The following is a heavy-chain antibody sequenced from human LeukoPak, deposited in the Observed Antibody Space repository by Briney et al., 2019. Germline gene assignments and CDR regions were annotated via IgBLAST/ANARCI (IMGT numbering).Heavy chain of an antibody. CDR3: ARGGVDSTIAFDY. D-gene: IGHD4/OR15-4a*01. J-gene: IGHJ4*02. Sequence: PGGSLTLSCAASGFTFSDYWMHWVRQAPGKGLVWVSRISSDGSRVTYADSVKGRFTISGDNAKNTLYLQMNSLRAEDTALYFCARGGVDSTIAFDYWGQGTLVTVSS. CDR2: ISSDGSRV. V-gene: IGHV3-74*01. CDR1: GFTFSDYW.